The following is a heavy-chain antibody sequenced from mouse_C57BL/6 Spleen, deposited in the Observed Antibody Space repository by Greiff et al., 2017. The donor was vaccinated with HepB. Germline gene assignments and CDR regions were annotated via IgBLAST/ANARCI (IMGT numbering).Heavy chain of an antibody. Sequence: EVQGVESGGGLVKPGGSLKLSCAASGFTFSDYGMHWVRQAPEKGLEWVAYISSGSSTIYYADTVKGRFTISRDNAKNTLFLQMTSLRAEDTAMYYCARGTSTVVARGAMDYWGQGTSVTVSS. CDR3: ARGTSTVVARGAMDY. D-gene: IGHD1-1*01. J-gene: IGHJ4*01. CDR1: GFTFSDYG. CDR2: ISSGSSTI. V-gene: IGHV5-17*01.